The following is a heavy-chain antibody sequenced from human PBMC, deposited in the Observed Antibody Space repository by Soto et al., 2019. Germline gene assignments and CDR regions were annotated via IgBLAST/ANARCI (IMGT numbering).Heavy chain of an antibody. CDR2: ISFDGDKI. CDR1: GFTFKNYA. Sequence: GGSLRLSCAASGFTFKNYALHWVRQSPGKGLEWVAVISFDGDKIYYSDSVKGRFTTSRDNFENMLYLQMNSLRVEDAGLYFCAREDDYNYRYFNYGLDVWGQGTTVTVSS. D-gene: IGHD3-16*02. CDR3: AREDDYNYRYFNYGLDV. V-gene: IGHV3-30-3*01. J-gene: IGHJ6*02.